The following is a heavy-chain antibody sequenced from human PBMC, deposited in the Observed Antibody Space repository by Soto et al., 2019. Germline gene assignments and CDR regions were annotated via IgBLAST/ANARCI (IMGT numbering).Heavy chain of an antibody. CDR3: ASLKLGYSTFDP. V-gene: IGHV4-59*08. Sequence: SETLSLTCTVSGGSISSYYLSWIRQPPGKGLEWIGYIYYSGSTDYNPSLKSRVTISVDTSKNQFSLKLSSVTAADTAVYYCASLKLGYSTFDPWGQGTLVTVSS. J-gene: IGHJ5*02. D-gene: IGHD5-18*01. CDR1: GGSISSYY. CDR2: IYYSGST.